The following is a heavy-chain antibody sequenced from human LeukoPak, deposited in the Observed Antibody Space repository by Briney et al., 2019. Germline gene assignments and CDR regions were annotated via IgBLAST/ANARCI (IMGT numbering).Heavy chain of an antibody. CDR3: AKAQGYSSGNYFDY. CDR1: GFTFSSYS. J-gene: IGHJ4*02. D-gene: IGHD6-19*01. Sequence: GGSLRLSCAAYGFTFSSYSMNWVRQAPGKGLEWVSFISTSSSYIYYADSVKGRFTISRDNAKNSLYLEMNSLRAEDTAVYYCAKAQGYSSGNYFDYWGQGTLVTVSS. CDR2: ISTSSSYI. V-gene: IGHV3-21*04.